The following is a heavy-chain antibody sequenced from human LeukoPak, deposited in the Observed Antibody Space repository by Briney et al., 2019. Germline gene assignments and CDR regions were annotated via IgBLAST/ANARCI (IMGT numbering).Heavy chain of an antibody. CDR2: VYYSGST. D-gene: IGHD3-10*01. Sequence: SETLSLTCNVSGGSISDINYYWAWIRQPPGKGLEWIASVYYSGSTHYNPSLKSRVTMSGDTSKNQFSLKLSSLTAADTAVYYCARAGAWQIDPWGQGTLVTVSS. J-gene: IGHJ5*02. CDR1: GGSISDINYY. V-gene: IGHV4-39*07. CDR3: ARAGAWQIDP.